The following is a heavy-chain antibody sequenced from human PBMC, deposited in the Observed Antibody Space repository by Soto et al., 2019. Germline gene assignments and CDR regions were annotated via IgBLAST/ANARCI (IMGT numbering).Heavy chain of an antibody. D-gene: IGHD2-2*01. Sequence: EVRLLESGGDLVQPGGSLRLSCAASGFNFRTYAMVWVRQAPGKGLEWVSGISASVTTRFYADSVKGRFTISRDDSKDTLYLQMNSLRVDDTAVYYCARAGPYCSSLTCYVSLDYWGQGTLVTVSS. CDR3: ARAGPYCSSLTCYVSLDY. CDR1: GFNFRTYA. V-gene: IGHV3-23*01. J-gene: IGHJ4*02. CDR2: ISASVTTR.